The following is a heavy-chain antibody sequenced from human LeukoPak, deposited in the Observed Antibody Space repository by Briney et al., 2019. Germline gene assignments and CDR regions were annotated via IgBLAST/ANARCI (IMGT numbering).Heavy chain of an antibody. CDR2: ISGSGGST. CDR3: AKGCITMIVVVITTNDAFDI. J-gene: IGHJ3*02. D-gene: IGHD3-22*01. V-gene: IGHV3-23*01. CDR1: GFTFSSYA. Sequence: GGSLRLSCAASGFTFSSYAMSWVRQAPGKGLEWVSAISGSGGSTYYADSVKGRFTISRDNSKNTLYLQMNSLRAEDTAVHYCAKGCITMIVVVITTNDAFDIWGQGTMVTVSS.